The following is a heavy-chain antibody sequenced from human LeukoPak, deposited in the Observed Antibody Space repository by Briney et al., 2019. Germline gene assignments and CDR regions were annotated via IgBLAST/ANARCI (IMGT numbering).Heavy chain of an antibody. CDR1: GGSISSSHW. J-gene: IGHJ3*01. CDR3: AREYCNSDCVDAFDV. V-gene: IGHV4-4*01. Sequence: SGTLSLTCAVSGGSISSSHWCSWVRQPPGKGLEWIGEIYPSGSTHYSPSLKSRVTISIDKSKNQFSLKLTSVTAADTAVYCCAREYCNSDCVDAFDVWGQGTMVTVSS. CDR2: IYPSGST. D-gene: IGHD2/OR15-2a*01.